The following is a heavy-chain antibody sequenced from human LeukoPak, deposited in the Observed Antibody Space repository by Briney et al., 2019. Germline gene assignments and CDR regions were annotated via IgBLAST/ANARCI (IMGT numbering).Heavy chain of an antibody. CDR3: ARGPDGSGSAISYYYYYMDV. CDR2: IIPIFGTA. D-gene: IGHD3-10*01. V-gene: IGHV1-69*13. J-gene: IGHJ6*03. CDR1: GGTFSSYA. Sequence: SVKVSCKASGGTFSSYAISWVRQAPGQGLEWMGGIIPIFGTANYAQKFQGRVTITADESTSTAYMELSSLRSEDTAVYYCARGPDGSGSAISYYYYYMDVWGKGTTVTVSS.